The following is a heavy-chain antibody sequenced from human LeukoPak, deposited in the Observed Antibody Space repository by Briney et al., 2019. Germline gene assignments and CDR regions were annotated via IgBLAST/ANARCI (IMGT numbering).Heavy chain of an antibody. CDR3: ARESGYSYDQAFDY. D-gene: IGHD5-18*01. CDR2: ISSSSYI. V-gene: IGHV3-21*01. CDR1: GFTFSSYS. J-gene: IGHJ4*02. Sequence: GGSLRLSCAASGFTFSSYSMNWVRQAPGKGLEWVSSISSSSYIYYADSVEGRFTISRDNAKNSLYLQMNSLRAEDTAVYYCARESGYSYDQAFDYWGQGTLVTVSS.